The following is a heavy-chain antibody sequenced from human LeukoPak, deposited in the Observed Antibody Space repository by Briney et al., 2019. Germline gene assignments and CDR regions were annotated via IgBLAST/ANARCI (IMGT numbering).Heavy chain of an antibody. J-gene: IGHJ5*02. CDR3: AREFYYGSGSDNNWFDP. Sequence: ASVKVSFKASGYTFTNYGISWVRQAPGQGLEWMGWISTYSGNTNYAQKLQGRVTMTTDTSTSTAYMELRSLRSDDTAVYYCAREFYYGSGSDNNWFDPWGQGTLVTVSS. CDR1: GYTFTNYG. CDR2: ISTYSGNT. D-gene: IGHD3-10*01. V-gene: IGHV1-18*01.